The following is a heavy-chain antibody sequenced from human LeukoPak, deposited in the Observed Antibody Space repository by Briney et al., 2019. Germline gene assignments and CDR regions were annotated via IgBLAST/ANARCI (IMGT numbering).Heavy chain of an antibody. V-gene: IGHV5-51*01. CDR1: GFTFATNW. Sequence: GESLKISCQTFGFTFATNWIGWVRQMPGKGLDCLGVIYPGDSDTRYSPSFQGQVTISADKSISTAHLLWSSLKASDTAIYYCARGAHGSGFDIWGQGTMVTVSS. J-gene: IGHJ3*02. D-gene: IGHD1-26*01. CDR3: ARGAHGSGFDI. CDR2: IYPGDSDT.